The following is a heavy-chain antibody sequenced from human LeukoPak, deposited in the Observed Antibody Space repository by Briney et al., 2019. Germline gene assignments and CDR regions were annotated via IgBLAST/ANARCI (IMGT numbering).Heavy chain of an antibody. J-gene: IGHJ6*03. D-gene: IGHD1/OR15-1a*01. V-gene: IGHV3-9*01. CDR2: XXNSASI. CDR3: AKDTTPGTHYYYYYMYV. Sequence: XXNSASIGYADSVKGRFTISRDNAKNSLYLQMNSLRAEDTALYYCAKDTTPGTHYYYYYMYVWGKGTTVTVSS.